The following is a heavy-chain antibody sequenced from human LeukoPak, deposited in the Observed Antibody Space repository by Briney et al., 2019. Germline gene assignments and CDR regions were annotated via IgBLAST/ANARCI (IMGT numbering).Heavy chain of an antibody. CDR2: IKSKTDGGTT. V-gene: IGHV3-15*07. J-gene: IGHJ4*02. D-gene: IGHD2-21*01. CDR3: TTALEGLWWRSRWVLSDY. CDR1: GFTFSNAW. Sequence: RPGGSLRLSCAASGFTFSNAWMNWVRQAPGKGLEWVGRIKSKTDGGTTDYAAPVKGRFTISRDDSKNTLYLQMNSLKTEDTAVYYCTTALEGLWWRSRWVLSDYWGQGTLVTVSS.